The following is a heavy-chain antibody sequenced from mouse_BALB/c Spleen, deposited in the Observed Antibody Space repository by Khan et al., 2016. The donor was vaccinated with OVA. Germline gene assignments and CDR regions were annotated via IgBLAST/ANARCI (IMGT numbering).Heavy chain of an antibody. V-gene: IGHV1S81*02. CDR2: TNPTNGRT. CDR1: GYTFTSYW. Sequence: VQFEQAGAELVKAGASVKMSCKASGYTFTSYWMHWVKQRLGQGLEGFAETNPTNGRTYYNEKFKSKATLTVEKSSSTASMLLSVPTFEDSAVYYCARIRKIVATYFDYWGQGTTLTVSS. D-gene: IGHD1-1*01. J-gene: IGHJ2*01. CDR3: ARIRKIVATYFDY.